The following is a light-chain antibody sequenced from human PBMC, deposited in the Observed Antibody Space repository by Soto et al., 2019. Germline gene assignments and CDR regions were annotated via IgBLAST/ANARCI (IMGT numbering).Light chain of an antibody. CDR3: QQYGGSPRT. V-gene: IGKV3-20*01. CDR1: QSVSSN. Sequence: EIVLTQSPATLSLSPGETAXXXXRASQSVSSNLAWYQQKPGQAPRLLIYGASXRATGIPARFSGSGSGTDFTLTISRLEPEDFAVYYCQQYGGSPRTFGQGTKVDI. J-gene: IGKJ1*01. CDR2: GAS.